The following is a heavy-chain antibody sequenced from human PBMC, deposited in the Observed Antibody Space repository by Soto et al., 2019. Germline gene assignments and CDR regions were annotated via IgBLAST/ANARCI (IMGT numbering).Heavy chain of an antibody. CDR3: ARESGGATATLDYYYFYMDV. V-gene: IGHV1-2*04. J-gene: IGHJ6*03. D-gene: IGHD5-12*01. Sequence: QVQLVQSGAEVRKPGASVTVSCRTSGDTFSDYYIHWVRQAPGQGLEWMGWINPNSGATNYAPKFRGWVTMTRDTSIRTVSMQLSRLRSDDTAVYYCARESGGATATLDYYYFYMDVWGTGTTVTVSS. CDR1: GDTFSDYY. CDR2: INPNSGAT.